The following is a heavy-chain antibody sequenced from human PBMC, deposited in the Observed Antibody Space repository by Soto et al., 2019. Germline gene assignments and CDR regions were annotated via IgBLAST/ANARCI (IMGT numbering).Heavy chain of an antibody. CDR3: ARDLPRGAYYYYYGMAV. J-gene: IGHJ6*02. CDR1: GYTFTSYY. CDR2: INPSGGST. V-gene: IGHV1-46*01. Sequence: GASVKVSCKASGYTFTSYYMHWVRQAPGQGLEWMGIINPSGGSTSYAQKFQGRVTMTRDTSTSTVYMELSSLRSEDTAVYYCARDLPRGAYYYYYGMAVWGQGTTVTVSS.